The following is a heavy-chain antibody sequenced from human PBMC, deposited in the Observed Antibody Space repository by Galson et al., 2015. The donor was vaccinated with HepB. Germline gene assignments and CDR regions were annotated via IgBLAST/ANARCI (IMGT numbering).Heavy chain of an antibody. V-gene: IGHV4-39*02. D-gene: IGHD2-15*01. CDR2: IYYSGST. CDR3: AREFCSGGSCYLGYFDY. J-gene: IGHJ4*02. CDR1: GGSISSSSYY. Sequence: SETLSLTCTVSGGSISSSSYYWGWIRQPPGKGLEWIGSIYYSGSTYYNPSLKSRVTISVDTSKNQFSLKLSSVTAADTAVYYCAREFCSGGSCYLGYFDYWGQGTLVTVSS.